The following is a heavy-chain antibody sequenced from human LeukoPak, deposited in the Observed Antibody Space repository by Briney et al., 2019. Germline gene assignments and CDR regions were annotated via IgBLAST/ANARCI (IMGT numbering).Heavy chain of an antibody. V-gene: IGHV4-39*01. CDR1: GGFISSSSYY. CDR2: IYYSGST. D-gene: IGHD3-22*01. Sequence: SETLSLTCTISGGFISSSSYYWGWIRQPPGKGLEWIADIYYSGSTYYSPSLKSRVSISVDTSKNQFSLILSSVTAADTALYYCARRRYYDSTGYFDWGQGTQVTVS. J-gene: IGHJ1*01. CDR3: ARRRYYDSTGYFD.